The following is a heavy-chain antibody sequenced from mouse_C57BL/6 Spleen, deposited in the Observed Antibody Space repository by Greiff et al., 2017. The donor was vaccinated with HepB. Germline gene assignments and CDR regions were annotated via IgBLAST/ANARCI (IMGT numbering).Heavy chain of an antibody. J-gene: IGHJ3*01. V-gene: IGHV1-63*01. D-gene: IGHD2-1*01. CDR2: IYPGGGYT. CDR3: ARDGGNYGFAY. Sequence: VQLQQSGAELVRPGTSVKMSCKASGYTFTNYWIGWAKQRPGHGLEWIGDIYPGGGYTNYNEKFKGKATLTADKSSSTAYMQFSSLTSEDSAIYYCARDGGNYGFAYWGQGTLVTVSA. CDR1: GYTFTNYW.